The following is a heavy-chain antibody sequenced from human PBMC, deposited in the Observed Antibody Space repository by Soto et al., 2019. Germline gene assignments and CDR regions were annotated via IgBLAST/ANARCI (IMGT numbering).Heavy chain of an antibody. CDR3: ARVRDYYYYGMDV. CDR2: IYYSGST. CDR1: GGSISSYY. J-gene: IGHJ6*02. Sequence: SETLSLTCTVSGGSISSYYWSWIRQPPGKGLEWIGYIYYSGSTNYNPSLKSRVTISVDTSKNQFSLKLSSVTAADTAVYYCARVRDYYYYGMDVWGQGTTVTVSS. V-gene: IGHV4-59*01.